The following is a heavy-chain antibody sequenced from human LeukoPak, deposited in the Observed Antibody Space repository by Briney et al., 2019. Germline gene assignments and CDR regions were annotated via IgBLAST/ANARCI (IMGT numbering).Heavy chain of an antibody. D-gene: IGHD1-26*01. CDR3: ARWIGSYMGY. CDR1: GFTFSSYA. CDR2: ISYDGINK. J-gene: IGHJ4*02. V-gene: IGHV3-30*04. Sequence: GGSLRLSCAAPGFTFSSYAMHWVRQTPGKGLEWVAVISYDGINKYYADSVKGRFTISRDNSKNTLSLQMNSLRAEDTAVYYCARWIGSYMGYWGQGTLVTVSS.